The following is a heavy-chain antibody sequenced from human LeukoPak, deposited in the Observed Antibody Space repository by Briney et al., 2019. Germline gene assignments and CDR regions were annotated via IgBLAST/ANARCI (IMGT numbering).Heavy chain of an antibody. CDR3: ARGYGDNSGAFDI. CDR1: GGSIMVAAYS. J-gene: IGHJ3*02. Sequence: PSESLSLTCTVSGGSIMVAAYSWSWLRQPPGKGLEWIGYIYYSGTSYYNPSLKSRITISLDRSRDQFSLRLSSVTAADTAVYFCARGYGDNSGAFDIWGQGTLVTDSS. V-gene: IGHV4-30-2*01. CDR2: IYYSGTS. D-gene: IGHD4-23*01.